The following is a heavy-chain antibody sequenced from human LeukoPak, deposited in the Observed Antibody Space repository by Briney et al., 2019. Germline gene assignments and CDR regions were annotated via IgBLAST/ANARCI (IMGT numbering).Heavy chain of an antibody. CDR3: ARVRVTASYYYYYGMDV. J-gene: IGHJ6*02. CDR2: INPNSGGT. V-gene: IGHV1-2*02. D-gene: IGHD2-21*02. Sequence: ASVKVSCKASGYTFTGYYMHWVRQAPGQGLEWMGWINPNSGGTNFQGRVTMTRDTSISTAYMELSRLRSDDTAVYYCARVRVTASYYYYYGMDVWGQGTTVAVSS. CDR1: GYTFTGYY.